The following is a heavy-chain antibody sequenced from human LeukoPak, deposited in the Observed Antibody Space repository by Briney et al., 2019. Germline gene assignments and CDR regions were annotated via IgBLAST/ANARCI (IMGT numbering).Heavy chain of an antibody. CDR2: IYYSGSP. Sequence: SETLSLTCTVSGGSISSSSYYWGWIRQPPGKGLEWIGSIYYSGSPYYNPSLKSRVTISVDTSKKQFSLKLSSVTAADTAVYYCARVSSQRDAFDIWGQGTMVTVSS. D-gene: IGHD5/OR15-5a*01. CDR3: ARVSSQRDAFDI. V-gene: IGHV4-39*01. CDR1: GGSISSSSYY. J-gene: IGHJ3*02.